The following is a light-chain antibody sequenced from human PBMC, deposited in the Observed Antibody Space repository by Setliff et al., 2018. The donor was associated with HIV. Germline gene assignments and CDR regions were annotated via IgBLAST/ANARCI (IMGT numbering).Light chain of an antibody. CDR2: GVR. CDR3: SSYTSSSPPYV. J-gene: IGLJ1*01. V-gene: IGLV2-14*01. CDR1: SSDVGGYNY. Sequence: QSVLTQPASVSGSPGQSITISCTGTSSDVGGYNYVPWYQRYPGKAPKLMIYGVRNRPSGVSDRFSGSKSGNTASLSISGLQAEDEADYYCSSYTSSSPPYVFGSGTKVTVL.